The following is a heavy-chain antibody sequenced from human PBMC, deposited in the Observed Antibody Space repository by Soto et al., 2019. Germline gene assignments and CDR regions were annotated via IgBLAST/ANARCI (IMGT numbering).Heavy chain of an antibody. Sequence: SETLSLTCTVSGGSISGTDYYWTWIRQPPGKGLKWIGYIYSSGATSYNPSLESRVTISGDTSENQFSLKLNSVTAADTAVYYCARDRGSDYDSTSGYYYYWGQGTLVTVSS. CDR3: ARDRGSDYDSTSGYYYY. CDR2: IYSSGAT. CDR1: GGSISGTDYY. J-gene: IGHJ4*02. V-gene: IGHV4-30-4*01. D-gene: IGHD3-22*01.